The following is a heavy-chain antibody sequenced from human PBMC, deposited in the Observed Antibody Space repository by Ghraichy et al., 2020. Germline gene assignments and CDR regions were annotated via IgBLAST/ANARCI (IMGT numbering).Heavy chain of an antibody. D-gene: IGHD3-3*01. V-gene: IGHV4-39*01. J-gene: IGHJ6*02. CDR1: GGSISSSSYY. CDR3: ASGQGDLWSGYYRPMDV. Sequence: SETLSLTCTVSGGSISSSSYYWGWIRQPPGKGLEWIGSIYYSGSTYYNPSLKSRVTISVDTSKNQFSLKLSSVTAADTAVYYCASGQGDLWSGYYRPMDVWGQGTTVTVSS. CDR2: IYYSGST.